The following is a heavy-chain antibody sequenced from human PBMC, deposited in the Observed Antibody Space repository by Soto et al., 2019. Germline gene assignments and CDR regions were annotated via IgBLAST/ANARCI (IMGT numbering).Heavy chain of an antibody. CDR1: GGSLSGYY. J-gene: IGHJ4*02. CDR2: LHYTGTS. Sequence: QVQLHESGPRLVKPSETLSLTCTVSGGSLSGYYWSWIRQPPGKSLEWIGNLHYTGTSNHNPSLRSRVTMSLDTSTKQCALNLSSVTAADTAFYYCTRGGGWLTDYWGQGNLVTVSS. CDR3: TRGGGWLTDY. D-gene: IGHD2-15*01. V-gene: IGHV4-59*01.